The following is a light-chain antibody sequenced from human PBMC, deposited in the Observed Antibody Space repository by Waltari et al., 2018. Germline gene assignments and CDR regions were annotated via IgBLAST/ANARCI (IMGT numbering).Light chain of an antibody. Sequence: QSALTQPASVSGSPGQSITVSCTGTSNDVGAYNYVSWYQQHPGKVPKLIIYDVTKRPSGISYRFSGSKSGNTASLTISGLQAEDEADYYCSSYTTDSTYVFGTGTKVTVL. CDR1: SNDVGAYNY. CDR2: DVT. J-gene: IGLJ1*01. CDR3: SSYTTDSTYV. V-gene: IGLV2-14*03.